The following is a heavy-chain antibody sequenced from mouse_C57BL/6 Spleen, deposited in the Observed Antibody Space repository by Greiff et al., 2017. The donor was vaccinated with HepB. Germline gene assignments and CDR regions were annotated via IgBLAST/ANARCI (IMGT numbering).Heavy chain of an antibody. Sequence: EVQRVESGGGLVKPGGSLKLSCAASGFTFSDYGMHWVRQAPEKGLEWVAYISSGSSTIYYADTVKGRFTISRDNAKNTLFLQMTRLRSEDTAMYYCARQDDYDVDYWGQGTTLTVSS. J-gene: IGHJ2*01. CDR2: ISSGSSTI. D-gene: IGHD2-4*01. CDR3: ARQDDYDVDY. CDR1: GFTFSDYG. V-gene: IGHV5-17*01.